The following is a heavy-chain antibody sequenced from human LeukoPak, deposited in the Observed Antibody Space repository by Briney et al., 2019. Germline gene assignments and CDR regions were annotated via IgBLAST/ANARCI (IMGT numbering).Heavy chain of an antibody. CDR1: GFMFAGYA. D-gene: IGHD1-26*01. V-gene: IGHV3-23*01. CDR2: IRASGDST. J-gene: IGHJ4*02. CDR3: AKDSGRGSYTYDC. Sequence: GGSLRLSCAASGFMFAGYAMSWVRQAPGGGLEWVATIRASGDSTYLSDSVKGRFTISRGNSRKTLFLQLNSLRAEDTAIYYCAKDSGRGSYTYDCWGQGTLVTVSS.